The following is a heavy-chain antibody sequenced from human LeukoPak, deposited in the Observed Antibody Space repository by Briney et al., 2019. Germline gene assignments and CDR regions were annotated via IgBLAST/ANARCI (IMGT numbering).Heavy chain of an antibody. D-gene: IGHD2-15*01. CDR2: IYSCVST. CDR1: GFTVSSNY. Sequence: GGSLRLSCAASGFTVSSNYMSWVRQAPGKGLEWVSVIYSCVSTSYADHVKGRFTISRDNSKNSLYLQMNSLRAEDTAVYYCARGLGVVVVGATDHWFDPWGQGTLVTVSS. V-gene: IGHV3-66*01. J-gene: IGHJ5*02. CDR3: ARGLGVVVVGATDHWFDP.